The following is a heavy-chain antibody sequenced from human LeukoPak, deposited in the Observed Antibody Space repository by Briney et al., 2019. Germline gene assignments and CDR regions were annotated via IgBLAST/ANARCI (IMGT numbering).Heavy chain of an antibody. V-gene: IGHV1-2*02. CDR3: APTSIAAAGNFDY. D-gene: IGHD6-13*01. Sequence: GASVKVSCKASGYTFTGYYMHWVRQAPGQGLEWMGWINPNSGGTNYAQKFQGRVTMTRDTSISTAYMELSRLRSDDTAVYYCAPTSIAAAGNFDYWGQGTLVTVSS. CDR2: INPNSGGT. CDR1: GYTFTGYY. J-gene: IGHJ4*02.